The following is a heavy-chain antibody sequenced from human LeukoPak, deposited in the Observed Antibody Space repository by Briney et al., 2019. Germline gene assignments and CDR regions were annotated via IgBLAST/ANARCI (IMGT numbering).Heavy chain of an antibody. V-gene: IGHV1-2*02. D-gene: IGHD6-19*01. CDR3: ARVVMAGTLNWFDP. CDR1: GYTFTGYY. CDR2: INPNSGDT. J-gene: IGHJ5*02. Sequence: ASVKVSCKASGYTFTGYYMHWVRQAPGQGLEWMGWINPNSGDTNYAQKFQGRVTMSRDTSIYIAYMELSRLRSDDTAVYYCARVVMAGTLNWFDPWGQGTLVTVSS.